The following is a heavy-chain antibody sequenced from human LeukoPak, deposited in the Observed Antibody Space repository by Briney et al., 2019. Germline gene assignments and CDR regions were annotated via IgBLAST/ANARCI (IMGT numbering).Heavy chain of an antibody. D-gene: IGHD1-26*01. CDR1: GFTVSSSY. J-gene: IGHJ4*02. Sequence: PGGSLRLSCAASGFTVSSSYMSWVRQAPGKGLEWVSVIYSGGSTYYADSVKGRFTISRDNSKNTLYLQMNSLRAEDTAVYYCVKDSGSYMSTFDYWGQGTLVTVSS. V-gene: IGHV3-53*01. CDR3: VKDSGSYMSTFDY. CDR2: IYSGGST.